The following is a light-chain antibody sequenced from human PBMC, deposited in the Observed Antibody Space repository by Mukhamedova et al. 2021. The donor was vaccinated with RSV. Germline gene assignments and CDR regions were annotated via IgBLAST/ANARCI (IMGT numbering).Light chain of an antibody. CDR3: QAWDSGTV. CDR2: HDT. J-gene: IGLJ2*01. V-gene: IGLV3-1*01. Sequence: YQHKAGQSPVLVIYHDTKRPSGIPERFSGSNSGNTATLTISRTQAMDEADYYCQAWDSGTVFGGGTKLTVL.